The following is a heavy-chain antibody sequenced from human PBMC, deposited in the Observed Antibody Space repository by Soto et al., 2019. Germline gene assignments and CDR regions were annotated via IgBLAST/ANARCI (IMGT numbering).Heavy chain of an antibody. Sequence: PSETLSLTCTVSGYSISSGYHWAWIRQPPGKGLEWLGSVHYSGTTYYNPSLKSRLTISVAKSKNQFSLNLSPVTPDDTAVYYCARQDRVVAEGRWFDPWGQGTLVTVSS. J-gene: IGHJ5*02. CDR3: ARQDRVVAEGRWFDP. CDR1: GYSISSGYH. V-gene: IGHV4-38-2*02. D-gene: IGHD2-15*01. CDR2: VHYSGTT.